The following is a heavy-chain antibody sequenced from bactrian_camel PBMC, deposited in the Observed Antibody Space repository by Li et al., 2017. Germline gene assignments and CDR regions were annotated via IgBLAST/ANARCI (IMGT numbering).Heavy chain of an antibody. D-gene: IGHD3*01. CDR1: GFTFTNYW. Sequence: VESGGGLVQPGGSLRLSCAASGFTFTNYWMHWVRQGPGKGLEWVSSSSSGALSLVYADSVKGRFTISRDNAKNTVYLLMNSQKPEDTAVYYCVKDHLYRFYGNFAPTFGAWGQGTQVTVS. J-gene: IGHJ6*01. CDR2: SSSGALSL. CDR3: VKDHLYRFYGNFAPTFGA. V-gene: IGHV3S25*01.